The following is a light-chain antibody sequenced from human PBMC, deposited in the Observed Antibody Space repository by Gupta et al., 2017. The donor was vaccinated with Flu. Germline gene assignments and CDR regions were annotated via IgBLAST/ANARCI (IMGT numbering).Light chain of an antibody. CDR3: QQYNSYPRT. CDR1: QSISSW. CDR2: KAS. J-gene: IGKJ1*01. Sequence: PMPPSPSTLSASVGDRVTITCRASQSISSWLAWYQQKPGKAPKLLIYKASSLESGVPSRFSGSGSGTDFTLTISSLQTDDFATYYCQQYNSYPRTFGQGTKLEIK. V-gene: IGKV1-5*03.